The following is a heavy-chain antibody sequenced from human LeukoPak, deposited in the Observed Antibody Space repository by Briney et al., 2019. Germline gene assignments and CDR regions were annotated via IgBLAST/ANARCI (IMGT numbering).Heavy chain of an antibody. J-gene: IGHJ4*02. V-gene: IGHV4-39*07. CDR3: ARQRTDDSSGSLDY. Sequence: SETLSLTCTVSGGSISSRSYYWGWIRQPPGKGLEWIGSIYYSGSSYNNPSLKSRVTISVDTSKNQFSLKLSSVTAADTAVYFCARQRTDDSSGSLDYWGQGTLVTVSS. D-gene: IGHD3-22*01. CDR2: IYYSGSS. CDR1: GGSISSRSYY.